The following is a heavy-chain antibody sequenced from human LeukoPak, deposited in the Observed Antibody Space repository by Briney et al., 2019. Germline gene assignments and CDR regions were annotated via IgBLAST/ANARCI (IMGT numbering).Heavy chain of an antibody. J-gene: IGHJ5*02. V-gene: IGHV1-18*01. Sequence: ASVKVSCKASGYIFTDYGITWVRQAPGQGLEWMGWISAYNGSTNYAQKFQGRFTMTTDTSTTTAYMELRSLRFDDTAVYYCARDLAWGYVEQRLGWLDPWGQGALVTVSS. CDR2: ISAYNGST. CDR3: ARDLAWGYVEQRLGWLDP. D-gene: IGHD1/OR15-1a*01. CDR1: GYIFTDYG.